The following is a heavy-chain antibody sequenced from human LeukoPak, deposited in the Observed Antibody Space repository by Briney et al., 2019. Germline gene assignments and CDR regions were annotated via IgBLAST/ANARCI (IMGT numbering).Heavy chain of an antibody. J-gene: IGHJ6*03. CDR2: ISYSGST. Sequence: SETLSLTCTVSGGSISNYYWNWIRQPPGKGLEWIGSISYSGSTNYNPSLESRVTISVDTSKNQISLKLTSVTAADTTVYYCARAPERWYSYGSYTYYYMDVWGKGTTVTVSS. CDR1: GGSISNYY. CDR3: ARAPERWYSYGSYTYYYMDV. V-gene: IGHV4-59*01. D-gene: IGHD5-18*01.